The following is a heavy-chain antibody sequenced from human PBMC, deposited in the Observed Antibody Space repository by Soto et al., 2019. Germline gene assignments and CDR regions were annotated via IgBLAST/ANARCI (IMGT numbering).Heavy chain of an antibody. CDR1: GYSFAGYW. D-gene: IGHD3-22*01. CDR2: IDPSDSQT. Sequence: LKISCKGSGYSFAGYWITWVRQKPGKGLEWMGRIDPSDSQTYYSPSFRGHVTISVTKSITTVFLQWSSLRASDTAMYYCARQIYDSDTGPNFQYYFDSWGQGTPVPVSS. J-gene: IGHJ4*02. CDR3: ARQIYDSDTGPNFQYYFDS. V-gene: IGHV5-10-1*01.